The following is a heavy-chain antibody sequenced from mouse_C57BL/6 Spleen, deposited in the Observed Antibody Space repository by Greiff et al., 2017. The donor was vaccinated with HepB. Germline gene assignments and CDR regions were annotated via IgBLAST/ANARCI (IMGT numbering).Heavy chain of an antibody. CDR1: GFSLTSYG. Sequence: VQGVESGPGLVQPSQSLSITCTVSGFSLTSYGVHWVRQSPGKGLEWLGVIWSGGSTDYNAAFISRLSISKDNSKSQVFFKMNSLQADDTAIYYCASHYGYFDVWGTGTTVTVSS. J-gene: IGHJ1*03. V-gene: IGHV2-2*01. CDR2: IWSGGST. CDR3: ASHYGYFDV.